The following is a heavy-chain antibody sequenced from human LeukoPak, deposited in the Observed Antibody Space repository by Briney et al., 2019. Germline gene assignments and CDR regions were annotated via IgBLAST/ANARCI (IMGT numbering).Heavy chain of an antibody. D-gene: IGHD3-16*01. CDR3: AKSDDDYVFIGY. CDR1: GFTFSSYA. J-gene: IGHJ4*02. V-gene: IGHV3-23*01. Sequence: GGSLRLSCAASGFTFSSYAMHWVRQAPGKGLEWVSAISGSGGSTYYADSVKGRFTISRDNSKNTLYLQMNSLRAEDTAVYYCAKSDDDYVFIGYWGQGTLVTVSS. CDR2: ISGSGGST.